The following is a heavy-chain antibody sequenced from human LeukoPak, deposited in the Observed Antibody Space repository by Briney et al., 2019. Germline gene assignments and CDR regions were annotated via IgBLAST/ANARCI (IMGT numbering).Heavy chain of an antibody. CDR1: GFTFSSYS. V-gene: IGHV3-74*01. D-gene: IGHD3-22*01. CDR3: GRPYYCDSSANYNWFDP. J-gene: IGHJ5*02. Sequence: GGSLRLSCAASGFTFSSYSMNWVRQAPGKGLVWVSRINSDGSSTSYADSVKGRFTVSRDNAKNTLYLQMNSLRAEDTAVYYCGRPYYCDSSANYNWFDPWGQGTLVTVSS. CDR2: INSDGSST.